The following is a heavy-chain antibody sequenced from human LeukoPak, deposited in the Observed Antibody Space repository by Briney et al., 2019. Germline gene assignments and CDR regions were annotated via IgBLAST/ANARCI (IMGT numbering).Heavy chain of an antibody. CDR3: AGRRQTDYSD. CDR1: GGSFSGYY. J-gene: IGHJ4*02. CDR2: INHSGST. V-gene: IGHV4-34*01. Sequence: SETLSLTCAVYGGSFSGYYWSWIRQPPGKGLEWIGEINHSGSTNYNPSLKSRVTISVDTSKNQFSLKLSSVTAADTAVYYCAGRRQTDYSDWGQGTLVTVSS. D-gene: IGHD5-12*01.